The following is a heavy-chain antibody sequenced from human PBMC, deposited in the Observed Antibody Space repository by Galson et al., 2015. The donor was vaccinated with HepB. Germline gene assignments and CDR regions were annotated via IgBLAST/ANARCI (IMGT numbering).Heavy chain of an antibody. D-gene: IGHD6-19*01. CDR1: GYTFTSYG. CDR3: ASHSSGWRPIDY. J-gene: IGHJ4*02. CDR2: ISGYNGNT. V-gene: IGHV1-18*01. Sequence: SVKVSCKASGYTFTSYGISWVRQAPGQGLEWMGWISGYNGNTYYAQKLQGRFTMTTDTSTSTAYMELRSLRSDDTAVYYCASHSSGWRPIDYWGQGTLVTVSS.